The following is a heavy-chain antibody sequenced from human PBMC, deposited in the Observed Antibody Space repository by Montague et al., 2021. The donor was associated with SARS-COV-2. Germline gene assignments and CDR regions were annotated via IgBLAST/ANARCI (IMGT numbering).Heavy chain of an antibody. D-gene: IGHD3-9*01. CDR3: ARSAFRYFDRPGMDV. CDR1: GGSIRSDGFY. Sequence: LSLTCTVSGGSIRSDGFYWNWIRQPAGKGLEWIGRIDASGTTNYKPSLKSRVIISLDRSKNQFSLKLSSVIAADTAVYYCARSAFRYFDRPGMDVWGQGTTVTVSS. CDR2: IDASGTT. V-gene: IGHV4-61*02. J-gene: IGHJ6*02.